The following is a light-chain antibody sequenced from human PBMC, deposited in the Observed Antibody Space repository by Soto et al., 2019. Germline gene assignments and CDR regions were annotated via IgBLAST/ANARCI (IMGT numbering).Light chain of an antibody. V-gene: IGKV3-11*01. CDR2: DAS. CDR3: QQRSNWPYT. J-gene: IGKJ2*01. CDR1: QSVSSY. Sequence: EIVLTQSPATLSLSPGERATLSCRASQSVSSYLAWYQQKPGQAPRLLIYDASSRATGIPARFSGSGSGTYFTLTISSLEPEDFAVYYWQQRSNWPYTFGQGTKLEIK.